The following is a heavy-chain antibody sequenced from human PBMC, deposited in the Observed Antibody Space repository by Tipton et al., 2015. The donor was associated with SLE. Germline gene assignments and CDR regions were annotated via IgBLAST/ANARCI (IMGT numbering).Heavy chain of an antibody. D-gene: IGHD6-13*01. V-gene: IGHV4-34*01. J-gene: IGHJ6*02. CDR3: ARDGGQRVISGTYDFYYYGLDV. CDR1: DGSLSGYS. Sequence: TLSLTCTVFDGSLSGYSWAWLRQSPVKGVEWIGEISHDGGANYNPSLESRGTISLETSTNQFSLELTSVTAADTAVYYCARDGGQRVISGTYDFYYYGLDVWGQGTTVTVSS. CDR2: ISHDGGA.